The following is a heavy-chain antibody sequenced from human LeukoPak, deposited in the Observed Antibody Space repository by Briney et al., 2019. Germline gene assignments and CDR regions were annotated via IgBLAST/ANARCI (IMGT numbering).Heavy chain of an antibody. J-gene: IGHJ5*02. CDR2: IYTSGST. CDR1: GGSISSSTYY. V-gene: IGHV4-61*02. D-gene: IGHD3-10*01. CDR3: ATSKFSGGLGRFDP. Sequence: PSETLSLTCTVSGGSISSSTYYWNWIRQPAGKGLEWIGRIYTSGSTIYNPSLDSRVTISVDTSKNQVSLKLTSVTAADTAVYYCATSKFSGGLGRFDPWGQGTLVTVSS.